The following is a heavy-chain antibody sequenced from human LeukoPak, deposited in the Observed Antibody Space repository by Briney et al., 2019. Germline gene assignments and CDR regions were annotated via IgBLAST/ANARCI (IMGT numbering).Heavy chain of an antibody. CDR1: GGSISSSSYY. J-gene: IGHJ5*02. CDR3: ARQSLYSSSWHANNRFDP. CDR2: IYYSGSS. D-gene: IGHD6-13*01. Sequence: PSETLSLTCTVSGGSISSSSYYWGWIRQPPGKGLEWIGNIYYSGSSYYNPSLKSRATISVDTSKNQFSLKLSSVTAADTAVYYCARQSLYSSSWHANNRFDPWGQGTLVTVSS. V-gene: IGHV4-39*01.